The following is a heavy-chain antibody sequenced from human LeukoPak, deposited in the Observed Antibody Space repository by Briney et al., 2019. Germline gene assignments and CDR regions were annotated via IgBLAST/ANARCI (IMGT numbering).Heavy chain of an antibody. D-gene: IGHD3-9*01. Sequence: SETLSLTCGVSGGSISSGSYYWSWIRQPAGKGLEWIGRIYTSGSTNYNPSLKSRVTISVDTSKNQFSLKLSSVTAADTAVYYCARDILRYYYMDVWGKGTTVTISS. V-gene: IGHV4-61*02. CDR2: IYTSGST. J-gene: IGHJ6*03. CDR3: ARDILRYYYMDV. CDR1: GGSISSGSYY.